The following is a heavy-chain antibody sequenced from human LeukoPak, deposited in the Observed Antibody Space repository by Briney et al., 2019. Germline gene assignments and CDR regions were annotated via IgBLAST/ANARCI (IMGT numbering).Heavy chain of an antibody. CDR1: GNYW. CDR3: VSFYETD. D-gene: IGHD2/OR15-2a*01. Sequence: GGSLRLSCAASGNYWMHWVRQAPGKGLVWVPHINSDGSWASYADSVKGRFTISKDNAKNTVYLQMNNLRAEDTAVYYCVSFYETDWGRGTLVTVSS. J-gene: IGHJ4*02. CDR2: INSDGSWA. V-gene: IGHV3-74*01.